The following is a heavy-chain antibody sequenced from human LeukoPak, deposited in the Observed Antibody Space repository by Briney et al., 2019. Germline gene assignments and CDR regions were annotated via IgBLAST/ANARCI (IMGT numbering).Heavy chain of an antibody. D-gene: IGHD5-12*01. CDR3: AKDIYSAYDLARAFDF. J-gene: IGHJ4*01. CDR2: ISGSGNT. V-gene: IGHV3-23*01. Sequence: GGSLRLSCAASGLAFSYYAMSWVRQAPGKGLEWVSGISGSGNTHYTDSVKGRFTISRDNSKSTLDLQMNSLRVEDTALYYCAKDIYSAYDLARAFDFWGQGTLVTVST. CDR1: GLAFSYYA.